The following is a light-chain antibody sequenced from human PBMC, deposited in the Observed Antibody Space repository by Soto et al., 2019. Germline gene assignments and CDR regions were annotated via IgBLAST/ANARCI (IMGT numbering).Light chain of an antibody. Sequence: QSVLTQPASVSGSPGQSITISCTGTSSDVGSDNLVSWYQQHPGKAPKFIIYEVGQRPAGVSYRFSGSKSGNTAYLTISGLQAEDEADYYCCSYAGSITYVFGTGTKVTVL. J-gene: IGLJ1*01. CDR3: CSYAGSITYV. CDR1: SSDVGSDNL. CDR2: EVG. V-gene: IGLV2-23*02.